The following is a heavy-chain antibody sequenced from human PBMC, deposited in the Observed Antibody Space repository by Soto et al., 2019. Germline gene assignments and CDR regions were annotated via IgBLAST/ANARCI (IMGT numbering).Heavy chain of an antibody. CDR2: INSGSTSV. CDR3: GSSASPDAY. V-gene: IGHV3-48*01. CDR1: VFSFNSYI. D-gene: IGHD3-22*01. J-gene: IGHJ4*02. Sequence: EVQLVESVGGLVQPGGSLIRSCVASVFSFNSYIMNWVRQAPGKGLEWISYINSGSTSVFYADSVKGRFTISRDNAKNSLYLQMNSLRAEDTAVYYCGSSASPDAYWGQGTLVTVSS.